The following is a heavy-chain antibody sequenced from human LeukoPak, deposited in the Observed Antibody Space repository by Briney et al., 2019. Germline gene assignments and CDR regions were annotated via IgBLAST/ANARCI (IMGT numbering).Heavy chain of an antibody. V-gene: IGHV3-53*01. D-gene: IGHD3-22*01. CDR2: IYSGGST. CDR3: ARDKSSGALGY. Sequence: PGGPLRLSCAASGFTVSSNYMSWVRQAPGKGLEWVSVIYSGGSTYYADSVKGRFTISRDNAKNSLYLQMNSLRAEDTAVYYCARDKSSGALGYWGQGTLVTVSS. J-gene: IGHJ4*02. CDR1: GFTVSSNY.